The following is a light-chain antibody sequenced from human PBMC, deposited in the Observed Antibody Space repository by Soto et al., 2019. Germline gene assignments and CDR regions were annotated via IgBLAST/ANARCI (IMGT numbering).Light chain of an antibody. V-gene: IGKV1D-13*01. Sequence: AIQLTQSPSSLSASVGDRVTITCRASQGISSALAWYQQKPGKAPKLLIYDASSLESGVPSRFSGSGSGTDFSLTISSLQPADFATYYCQQFNNYLSLTFGGGTKVEIK. CDR2: DAS. J-gene: IGKJ4*01. CDR1: QGISSA. CDR3: QQFNNYLSLT.